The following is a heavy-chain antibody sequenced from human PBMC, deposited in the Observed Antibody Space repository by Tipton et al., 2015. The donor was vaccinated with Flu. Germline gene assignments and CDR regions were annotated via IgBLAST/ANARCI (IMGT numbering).Heavy chain of an antibody. CDR3: ARDPHCSGGRCYDH. V-gene: IGHV1-69*12. CDR2: IIPIFGSA. D-gene: IGHD2-15*01. CDR1: GGGFSSYG. J-gene: IGHJ4*02. Sequence: QVQLVQSGGEVKKPGSSVKVSCKASGGGFSSYGISWVRQAPGQGLEWMGGIIPIFGSANYAQKFQDRVTITADESTTTVYMELSRLRSEDPAIYYCARDPHCSGGRCYDHWGQGTLVTVSS.